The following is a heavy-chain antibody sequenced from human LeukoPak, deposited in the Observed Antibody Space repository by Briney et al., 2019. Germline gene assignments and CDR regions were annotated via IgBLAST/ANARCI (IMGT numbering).Heavy chain of an antibody. CDR1: GYTFTSYY. D-gene: IGHD3-3*01. V-gene: IGHV1-46*01. Sequence: GASVKVSCKASGYTFTSYYMHWVRQAPGQGLEWMGIINPSGGSTSYAQKFQGRVTMTRDTSTSTVYMELSSLRSEDTAVYYCATQMGGRFLEWLYLDYWGQGTLVTVSS. CDR2: INPSGGST. J-gene: IGHJ4*02. CDR3: ATQMGGRFLEWLYLDY.